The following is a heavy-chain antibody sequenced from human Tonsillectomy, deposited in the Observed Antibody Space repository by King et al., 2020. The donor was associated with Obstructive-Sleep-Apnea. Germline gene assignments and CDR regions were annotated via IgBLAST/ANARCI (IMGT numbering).Heavy chain of an antibody. Sequence: TLKESGPTLVKPTQTLMLTCTFSGFSLSTSGVGVGWIRQPPGKALEWLALIYWDDDERYNPSLESRLTITKDTSKNQVVLTMTNMDPVDTATYYCTHRLGCASGSFWCLANWGQGTLVTVSS. CDR2: IYWDDDE. J-gene: IGHJ4*02. CDR1: GFSLSTSGVG. V-gene: IGHV2-5*02. CDR3: THRLGCASGSFWCLAN. D-gene: IGHD3-10*01.